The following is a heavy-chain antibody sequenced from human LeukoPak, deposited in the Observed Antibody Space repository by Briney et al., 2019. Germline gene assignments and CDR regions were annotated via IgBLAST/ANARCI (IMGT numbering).Heavy chain of an antibody. CDR1: GGSISSSSYY. CDR3: ARHIDYDILTGYSDYGMDV. D-gene: IGHD3-9*01. V-gene: IGHV4-39*01. CDR2: IYYSGST. Sequence: PSETLSLTCTVSGGSISSSSYYWGWIRQPPGKGLEWIGSIYYSGSTYYNPSLKSRVTISVDTSKNPFPLKLSSVTAADTAVYYCARHIDYDILTGYSDYGMDVWGQGTTVTVSS. J-gene: IGHJ6*02.